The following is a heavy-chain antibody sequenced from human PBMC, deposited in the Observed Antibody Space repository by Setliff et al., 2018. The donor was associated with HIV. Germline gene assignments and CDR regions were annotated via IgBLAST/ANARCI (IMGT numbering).Heavy chain of an antibody. CDR2: IYHSGSA. CDR3: ARTDWARTSYYYYYGMNV. Sequence: SETLSLTCAVSGGSISSSNWWSWVRQPPGKGLEWIGEIYHSGSANYNPSLKSRVIISIDKSKNKFSLKVSSVTAADTAVYYCARTDWARTSYYYYYGMNVWGQGTTVTVSS. CDR1: GGSISSSNW. D-gene: IGHD3-9*01. J-gene: IGHJ6*02. V-gene: IGHV4-4*02.